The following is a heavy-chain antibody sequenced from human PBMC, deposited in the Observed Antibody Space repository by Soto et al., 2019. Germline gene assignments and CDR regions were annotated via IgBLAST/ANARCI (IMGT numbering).Heavy chain of an antibody. V-gene: IGHV1-8*01. CDR2: MNPNSGNT. CDR1: GYTFTSYD. J-gene: IGHJ5*02. Sequence: QVQLVQSGAEVKKPGASVKVSCKASGYTFTSYDINWVRQATGQGLEWMGWMNPNSGNTGYAQKLQCRVTITRNTARSTPYMELSSLGFDDTAVDYCASLGYSSGQHGGFDRWGQGSLVTV. CDR3: ASLGYSSGQHGGFDR. D-gene: IGHD6-19*01.